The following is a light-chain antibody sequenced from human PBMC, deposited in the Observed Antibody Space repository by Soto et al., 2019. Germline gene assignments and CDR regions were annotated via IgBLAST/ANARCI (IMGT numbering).Light chain of an antibody. CDR2: EVF. J-gene: IGLJ2*01. CDR1: ISDVGGYNY. Sequence: QPVLTKPASVSGSPGQSITISCTGTISDVGGYNYVSWYQHHPGKAPNLMIYEVFNRPSGVSNRFSGSRSGNTASLTISGLQAEDEGDYYCTSYAGTAPHVVFGGGTKLTVL. CDR3: TSYAGTAPHVV. V-gene: IGLV2-14*01.